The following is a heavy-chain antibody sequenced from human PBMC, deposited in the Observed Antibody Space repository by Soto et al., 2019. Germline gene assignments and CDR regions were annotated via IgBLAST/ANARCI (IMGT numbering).Heavy chain of an antibody. CDR3: ARDSFCSGGSCYYYGMDV. D-gene: IGHD2-15*01. V-gene: IGHV4-34*01. CDR1: GGSCSGYY. Sequence: SETLSLTCAVYGGSCSGYYWSWIRQPPGKGLEWIGEINHSGSTNYNPSLKSRVTISVDTSKNQFSLKLSSVTAADTAVYYCARDSFCSGGSCYYYGMDVWGQGTTVTVS. CDR2: INHSGST. J-gene: IGHJ6*02.